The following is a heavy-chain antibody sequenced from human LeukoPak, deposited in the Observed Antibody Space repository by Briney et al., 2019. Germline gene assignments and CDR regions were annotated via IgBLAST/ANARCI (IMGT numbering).Heavy chain of an antibody. CDR2: ISSSGSTI. V-gene: IGHV3-48*03. D-gene: IGHD3-10*01. CDR3: ARLARRGFDY. Sequence: PGGSLRLSCAASGFTFSSYEMNWVRQAPGKGLEWVSYISSSGSTIYYADSVKSRYTISRDNAKNSLYLQMNSLRAEDTAVCYCARLARRGFDYWGQGTLVSVSS. CDR1: GFTFSSYE. J-gene: IGHJ4*02.